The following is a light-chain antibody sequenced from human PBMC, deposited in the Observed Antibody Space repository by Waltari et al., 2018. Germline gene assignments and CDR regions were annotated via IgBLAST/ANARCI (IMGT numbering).Light chain of an antibody. Sequence: QSALTQPPPASGSPGPPVPISCTGTSSDICGYQYVSWYQQHPGKAPKFIIYEVNKRPSGVPDRFSGSKSGNTASLTVSGLQAEDEAEYYCSSYAGSDNLGVVFGGGTKLTVL. CDR3: SSYAGSDNLGVV. CDR2: EVN. J-gene: IGLJ3*02. V-gene: IGLV2-8*01. CDR1: SSDICGYQY.